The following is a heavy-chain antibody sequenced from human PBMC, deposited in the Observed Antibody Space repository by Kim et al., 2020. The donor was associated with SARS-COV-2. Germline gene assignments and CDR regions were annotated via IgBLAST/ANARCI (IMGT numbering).Heavy chain of an antibody. CDR3: ATGGIRGYGYPYFDY. J-gene: IGHJ4*01. Sequence: GGSLRLSCVASGFTFTDYYYMAWIRQGPGEGLQWVSLISSSGSATYYKDSVKGRFTISRDNAKKSVFLQMDDLRAEDTAVYYCATGGIRGYGYPYFDYWG. V-gene: IGHV3-11*01. D-gene: IGHD5-18*01. CDR1: GFTFTDYYY. CDR2: ISSSGSAT.